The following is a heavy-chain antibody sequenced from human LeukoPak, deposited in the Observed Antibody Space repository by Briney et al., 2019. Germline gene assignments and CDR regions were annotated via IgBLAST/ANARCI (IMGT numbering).Heavy chain of an antibody. Sequence: ASVKVSCKASGGTFSSYAISWVRQAPGQGLEWMGGIIPIFGTANYAQKFQGRVTITADESTSTAYMELSSLRSEDTAVYYCAREGIAVAGPYLGYWGQGTLVTVSS. CDR3: AREGIAVAGPYLGY. V-gene: IGHV1-69*13. D-gene: IGHD6-19*01. CDR1: GGTFSSYA. CDR2: IIPIFGTA. J-gene: IGHJ4*02.